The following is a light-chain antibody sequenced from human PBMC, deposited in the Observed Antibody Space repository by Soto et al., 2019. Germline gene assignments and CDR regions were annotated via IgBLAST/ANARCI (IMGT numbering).Light chain of an antibody. Sequence: EIVMTQSPATLSVSPGERAPLSCRASQSVSGNLAWYQQKPGQAPRLLIYGASTRATGIPARFSGSGSGTEFTLTISSLQSEDFAVYYCQQYNNWPLFGQGTKVDIK. CDR1: QSVSGN. V-gene: IGKV3-15*01. CDR2: GAS. CDR3: QQYNNWPL. J-gene: IGKJ1*01.